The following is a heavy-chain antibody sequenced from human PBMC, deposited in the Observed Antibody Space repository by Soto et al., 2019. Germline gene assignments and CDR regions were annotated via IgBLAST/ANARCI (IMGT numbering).Heavy chain of an antibody. J-gene: IGHJ6*02. V-gene: IGHV1-69*06. D-gene: IGHD6-13*01. Sequence: EASVKVSCKASGGTFSSYAISWVRQAPGQGLEWMGGIIPIFGTANYAQKFQGRVTITADKSTSTAYMELSSLRSEDTAVYYCASVYSSSWYSYYYYYGMDVWGQGTTVTVSS. CDR1: GGTFSSYA. CDR3: ASVYSSSWYSYYYYYGMDV. CDR2: IIPIFGTA.